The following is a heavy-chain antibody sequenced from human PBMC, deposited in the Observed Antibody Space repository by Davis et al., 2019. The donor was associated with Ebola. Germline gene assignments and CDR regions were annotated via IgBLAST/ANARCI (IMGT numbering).Heavy chain of an antibody. CDR2: INHSGST. V-gene: IGHV4-34*01. Sequence: MPSETLSLTCAVYGGSYSGYYWRWIRSPPGKGLEWIGEINHSGSTNYNPSLKSRVTISVDTSKNQFSLKLSSVTAADTAVYYCARGDGGIKDYWGQGTLVTVSS. CDR3: ARGDGGIKDY. CDR1: GGSYSGYY. J-gene: IGHJ4*02. D-gene: IGHD3-16*01.